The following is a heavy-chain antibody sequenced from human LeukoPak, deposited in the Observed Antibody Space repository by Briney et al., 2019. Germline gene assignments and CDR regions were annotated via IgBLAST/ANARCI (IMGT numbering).Heavy chain of an antibody. V-gene: IGHV3-7*01. J-gene: IGHJ6*03. D-gene: IGHD5-12*01. Sequence: GGSLRLSCAASGFTFSMYWMSWVRQAPGKGLEWVANIKQDGGEKYYVDSVKGRFTISRDNAKNSLYLQMNSLRAEDTAVYYCAKQLRGHYYYMDVWGKGTTVTVSS. CDR2: IKQDGGEK. CDR3: AKQLRGHYYYMDV. CDR1: GFTFSMYW.